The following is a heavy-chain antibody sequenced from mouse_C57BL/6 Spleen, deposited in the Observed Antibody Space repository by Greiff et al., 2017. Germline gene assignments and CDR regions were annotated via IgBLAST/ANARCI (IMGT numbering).Heavy chain of an antibody. CDR1: GYTFTDYE. J-gene: IGHJ3*01. Sequence: VQLQQSGAALVWPGASVTLSCKASGYTFTDYEMHWVKQTPVHGLEWIGAIDPETGGTAYNQKFKGKAILTADKSSSTAYMELRSLTSEDSAVYYGTRVDDYDDAWFAYWGQGTLVTVSA. D-gene: IGHD2-4*01. CDR2: IDPETGGT. CDR3: TRVDDYDDAWFAY. V-gene: IGHV1-15*01.